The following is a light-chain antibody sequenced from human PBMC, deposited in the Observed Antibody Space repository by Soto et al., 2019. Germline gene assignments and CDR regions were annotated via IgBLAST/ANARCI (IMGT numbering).Light chain of an antibody. CDR3: HQYNNWPPYT. V-gene: IGKV3D-15*01. CDR2: GAS. CDR1: QSVNSN. J-gene: IGKJ2*01. Sequence: DIVLTQSPGTLSLSPGERATLSCRASQSVNSNYLAWYQQKPGQGPRPLIYGASIRATGIPDRFSGSGSGTEFTLTISSLQSEDFAVYYCHQYNNWPPYTFGQGTKLEIK.